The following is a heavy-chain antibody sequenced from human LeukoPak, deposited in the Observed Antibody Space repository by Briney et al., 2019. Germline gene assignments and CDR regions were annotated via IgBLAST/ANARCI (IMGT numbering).Heavy chain of an antibody. D-gene: IGHD2-2*01. CDR3: ARDRRSAYLDY. V-gene: IGHV3-30*19. J-gene: IGHJ4*02. CDR2: ISYDGSNK. Sequence: PGGSLRLSCAASGFSFSSYGVHWVRQAPGKGLEWVAVISYDGSNKYYADSVKGRFTISRDNSKNTLYLQMNSPRAEDTAVYYCARDRRSAYLDYWGQGTLVTVSS. CDR1: GFSFSSYG.